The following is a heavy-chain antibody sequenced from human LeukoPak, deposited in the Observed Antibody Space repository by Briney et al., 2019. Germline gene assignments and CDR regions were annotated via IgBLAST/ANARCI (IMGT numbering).Heavy chain of an antibody. CDR3: AKLRTGTATNFDY. CDR1: GFTFSSYA. Sequence: GGSLRLSCAASGFTFSSYAMNWVRQAPGKGLEWVSTLSAAGGSTYYADSVKGRFTISRDNSESTLYVEMNSLRADDTAVYYCAKLRTGTATNFDYWGQGTQVTVSS. CDR2: LSAAGGST. V-gene: IGHV3-23*01. J-gene: IGHJ4*02. D-gene: IGHD1-1*01.